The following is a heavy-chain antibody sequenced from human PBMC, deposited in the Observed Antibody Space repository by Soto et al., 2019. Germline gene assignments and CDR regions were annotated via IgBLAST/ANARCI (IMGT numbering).Heavy chain of an antibody. CDR3: ARDIGFDYVN. CDR2: VKEDGSEL. CDR1: GFNVMRYW. D-gene: IGHD3-16*01. J-gene: IGHJ4*02. V-gene: IGHV3-7*01. Sequence: AGGSLRLSCAVSGFNVMRYWMSCVRQAPGKGLEWVASVKEDGSELYYLHSVRGRFSISRDSAGNALHLTMNYLSAEDTGVYFCARDIGFDYVNWGQGIPVTVSS.